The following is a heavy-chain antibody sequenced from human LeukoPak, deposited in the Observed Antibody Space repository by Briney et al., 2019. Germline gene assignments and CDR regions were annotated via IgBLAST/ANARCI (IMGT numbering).Heavy chain of an antibody. Sequence: ASVKVSCKVSGYTLTELSMHWVRQAPGKGLEWMGGFDPEDGETIYAQKFQGRVTMTEDTSTDTAYMELSSLRPEDTAVYYCATGGGSSWSIPSPFDYWGQGTLVTVSS. CDR2: FDPEDGET. J-gene: IGHJ4*02. CDR3: ATGGGSSWSIPSPFDY. V-gene: IGHV1-24*01. CDR1: GYTLTELS. D-gene: IGHD6-13*01.